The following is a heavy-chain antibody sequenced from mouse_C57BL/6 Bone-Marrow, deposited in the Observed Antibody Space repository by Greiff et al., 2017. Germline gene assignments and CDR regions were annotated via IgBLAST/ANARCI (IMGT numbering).Heavy chain of an antibody. V-gene: IGHV1-55*01. CDR2: IYPGSGST. J-gene: IGHJ1*03. Sequence: QVQLQQPGAELVKPGASVKMSCKASGYTFTSYWITWVKQRPGQGLEWIGDIYPGSGSTNYNEKFKSKATLTVDTSSSTAYMQLSSLTSEDSAVYYCAREARTTVVAFYWYFDVWGTGTTVTVSS. CDR1: GYTFTSYW. CDR3: AREARTTVVAFYWYFDV. D-gene: IGHD1-1*01.